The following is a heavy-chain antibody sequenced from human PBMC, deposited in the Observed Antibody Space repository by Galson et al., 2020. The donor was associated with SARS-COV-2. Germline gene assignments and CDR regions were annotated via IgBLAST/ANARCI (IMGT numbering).Heavy chain of an antibody. CDR2: INPYTGDT. V-gene: IGHV1-2*02. Sequence: ASVKVSCKTSGYTFTAYFLHWVRQAPGQGPEWVGWINPYTGDTNLARTFQGRVTLTRDTSSKTAYLELSRLRSDDTAVYFCARDKNSSGSYWQFFDYWGQGSLVTVSS. D-gene: IGHD3-22*01. CDR1: GYTFTAYF. J-gene: IGHJ4*02. CDR3: ARDKNSSGSYWQFFDY.